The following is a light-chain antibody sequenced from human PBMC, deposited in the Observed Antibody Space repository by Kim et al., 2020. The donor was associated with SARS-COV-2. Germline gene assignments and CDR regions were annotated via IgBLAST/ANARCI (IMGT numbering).Light chain of an antibody. Sequence: SVALGQAARITCEGHNIESKNVHWYQQKPGQAPVLVIHRDNNRPSGIPERFSGSNAGNTATLTISRAQAGDEADYYCQVWDSSTYVFGTGTKVTVL. J-gene: IGLJ1*01. CDR1: NIESKN. V-gene: IGLV3-9*01. CDR2: RDN. CDR3: QVWDSSTYV.